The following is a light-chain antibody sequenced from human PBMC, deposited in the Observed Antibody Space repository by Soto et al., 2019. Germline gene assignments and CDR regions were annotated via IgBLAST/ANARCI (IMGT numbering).Light chain of an antibody. V-gene: IGLV1-44*01. CDR1: SSNIGSNT. J-gene: IGLJ3*02. CDR2: SND. Sequence: QSVLTQSPSVSGTPGQRVTISCSGSSSNIGSNTVNWYQQFSGTAPKLLIYSNDQRPPGVPDRFSGSKSGTSASLAISGLQSEDEADYYCCSYAGTYPWVFGGGTKVTVL. CDR3: CSYAGTYPWV.